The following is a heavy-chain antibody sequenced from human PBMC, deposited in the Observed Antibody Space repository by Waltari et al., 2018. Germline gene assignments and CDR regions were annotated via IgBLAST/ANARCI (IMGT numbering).Heavy chain of an antibody. Sequence: QVQLQASGPGLVKPSETLSLTCTVPGGPISSYYWSWIRQPAGKGLEWIGRIYTSGSTNYNPSLKSRVTMSVDTSKNQFSLKLSSVTAADTVVYYCARDISSSWYDYFDYWGQGTLVTVSS. V-gene: IGHV4-4*07. D-gene: IGHD6-13*01. CDR2: IYTSGST. J-gene: IGHJ4*02. CDR1: GGPISSYY. CDR3: ARDISSSWYDYFDY.